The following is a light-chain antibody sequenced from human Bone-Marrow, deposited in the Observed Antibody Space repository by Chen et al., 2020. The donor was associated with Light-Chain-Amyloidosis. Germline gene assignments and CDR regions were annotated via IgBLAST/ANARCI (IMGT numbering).Light chain of an antibody. V-gene: IGLV3-21*02. CDR1: NIGSTS. Sequence: SYVLTQPSSVSVAPGQTATIACGGNNIGSTSVHWYPHTPGQAPLLVVYDDSDRPSGIPVRLSGSNSGNTATLTISRVEAGDEADYYCQVWDRSSDRPVFGGGTKLTVL. CDR3: QVWDRSSDRPV. J-gene: IGLJ3*02. CDR2: DDS.